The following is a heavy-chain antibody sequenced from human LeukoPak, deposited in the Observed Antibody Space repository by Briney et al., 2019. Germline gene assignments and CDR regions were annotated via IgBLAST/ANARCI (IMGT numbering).Heavy chain of an antibody. CDR3: AREYSRGYHANQSDP. CDR1: GYTFTGYY. J-gene: IGHJ5*02. V-gene: IGHV1-2*02. CDR2: IIPNSGVT. Sequence: ASVKVSCKASGYTFTGYYIYWVRQAPGQGLEWMGWIIPNSGVTKYAQKFQGRVTMTRDTSTNTAYMELSSLTSDDTAVYYCAREYSRGYHANQSDPWGQGTLVTVSS. D-gene: IGHD1-26*01.